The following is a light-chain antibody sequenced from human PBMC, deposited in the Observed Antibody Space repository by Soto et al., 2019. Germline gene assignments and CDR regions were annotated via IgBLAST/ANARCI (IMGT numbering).Light chain of an antibody. CDR2: DVS. CDR1: SRDVGGSNY. Sequence: QSALTQSASVSGSPGQSITISCTGTSRDVGGSNYVSWYQQHPGKAPTLIIYDVSNRLSGVSTRFSGSTSGNTASLNISGSQAADAAGYSCSSSTSINSWVFGGWTKLTVL. CDR3: SSSTSINSWV. J-gene: IGLJ3*02. V-gene: IGLV2-14*01.